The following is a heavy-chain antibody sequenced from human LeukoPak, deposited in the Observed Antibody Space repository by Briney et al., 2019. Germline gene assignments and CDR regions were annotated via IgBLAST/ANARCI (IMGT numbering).Heavy chain of an antibody. V-gene: IGHV1-2*02. J-gene: IGHJ3*01. CDR3: ASGNDAFDV. Sequence: GASVKVSCKASTYPVTYYFIHWVRQAPGQGLEWRGWVNAKSGGTNYAKKFEGRVTMTRDVSVTTVYMELNRLTSDDTALYYCASGNDAFDVWGQGTMVTVSS. CDR2: VNAKSGGT. CDR1: TYPVTYYF.